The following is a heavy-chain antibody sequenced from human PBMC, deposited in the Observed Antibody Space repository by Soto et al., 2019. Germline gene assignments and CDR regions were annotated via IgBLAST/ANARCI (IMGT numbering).Heavy chain of an antibody. CDR1: GFSFSNYA. J-gene: IGHJ4*02. V-gene: IGHV3-23*01. Sequence: PGGSLRLSCATSGFSFSNYAMSWVRQAPGKGLEWVSLISGSASATHYADSVKGRFTISRDNSKRTVYLQLNSLRAEDTAVYYCAKGMENKVSGVDTLFDFWGRGTLVTVSS. CDR3: AKGMENKVSGVDTLFDF. CDR2: ISGSASAT. D-gene: IGHD3-3*01.